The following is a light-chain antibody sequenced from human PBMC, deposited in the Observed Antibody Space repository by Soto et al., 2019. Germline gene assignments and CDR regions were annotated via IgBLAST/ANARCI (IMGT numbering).Light chain of an antibody. Sequence: VLTQSPATLSLSPGERATLSCRTSQSVNNYLVWYQQKPGQPPRLLIYDATMRATGIPARFSGSGCATAFPLTISSLVPEDFAVYYCQQRQHWPPLTFGGGTKVEIK. J-gene: IGKJ4*01. CDR2: DAT. CDR3: QQRQHWPPLT. CDR1: QSVNNY. V-gene: IGKV3-11*01.